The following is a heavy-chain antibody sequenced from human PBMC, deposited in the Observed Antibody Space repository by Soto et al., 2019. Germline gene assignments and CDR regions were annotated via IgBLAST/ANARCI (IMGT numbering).Heavy chain of an antibody. D-gene: IGHD1-7*01. CDR3: ARGSITGTNPRYMDV. Sequence: SETLSLTCAVYGGSFSGYYWSWIRQPPGKGLEWIGEINHSGSTNYNPSLKSRVTISVDTSKNQFSLNLSSVTAADTAVYYCARGSITGTNPRYMDVWGKGTTVTVSS. V-gene: IGHV4-34*01. CDR1: GGSFSGYY. CDR2: INHSGST. J-gene: IGHJ6*03.